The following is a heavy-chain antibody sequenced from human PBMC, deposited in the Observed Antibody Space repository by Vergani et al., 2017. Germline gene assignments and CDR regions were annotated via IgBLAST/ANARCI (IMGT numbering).Heavy chain of an antibody. CDR3: AGVDGDYEEYDAFDI. CDR2: IIPILGIA. V-gene: IGHV1-69*02. J-gene: IGHJ3*02. D-gene: IGHD4-17*01. CDR1: VGTFSSYT. Sequence: QVQLVQSGAEVKKPGSSVKVSCKASVGTFSSYTISWVRQAPGQGLEWMGRIIPILGIANYAQKFQGRVTITADKSTSTAYMELSSLRSEDTAVYYCAGVDGDYEEYDAFDIWGQGTMVTVSS.